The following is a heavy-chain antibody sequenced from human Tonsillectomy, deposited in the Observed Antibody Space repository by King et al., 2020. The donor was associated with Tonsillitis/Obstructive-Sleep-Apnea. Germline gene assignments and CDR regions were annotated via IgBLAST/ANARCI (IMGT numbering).Heavy chain of an antibody. Sequence: VQLQQWGAGLLKPSETLSLTCAVYGGSFSGYYWSWIRQPPGKGLEWIGEINHSGSTNFNPSLKSRVTISVDTSKNQFSLKLSSVTAADTAVYYCASGPKNGDLDAFDIWGQGTMVTVSS. D-gene: IGHD4-17*01. V-gene: IGHV4-34*01. J-gene: IGHJ3*02. CDR3: ASGPKNGDLDAFDI. CDR2: INHSGST. CDR1: GGSFSGYY.